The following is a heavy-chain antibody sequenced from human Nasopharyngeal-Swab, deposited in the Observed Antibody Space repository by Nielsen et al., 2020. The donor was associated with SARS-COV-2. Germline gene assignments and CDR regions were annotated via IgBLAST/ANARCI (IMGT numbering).Heavy chain of an antibody. D-gene: IGHD6-13*01. Sequence: VRQAPGKGLEWVAVISYDGSNKYYAESVKGRLTISRDNSKNTLYLQMNSLRAEDTAVYYCAKDKKARGDSSSWTKDYWGQGTLVTVSS. CDR2: ISYDGSNK. V-gene: IGHV3-30*18. CDR3: AKDKKARGDSSSWTKDY. J-gene: IGHJ4*02.